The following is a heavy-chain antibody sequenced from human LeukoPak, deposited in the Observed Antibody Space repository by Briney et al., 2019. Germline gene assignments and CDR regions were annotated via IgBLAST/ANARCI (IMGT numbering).Heavy chain of an antibody. CDR2: VSSRSSGSTK. V-gene: IGHV3-11*04. D-gene: IGHD6-19*01. Sequence: GGSLRLSCAATGFIFSDYYMSWIRQAPGKGLEWISYVSSRSSGSTKYYADSVKGRFTVSRDNSKHTLYLQMNSLRAEDTAVYYCAKDRGWCFEYWGQGTVVTVSS. CDR3: AKDRGWCFEY. J-gene: IGHJ4*02. CDR1: GFIFSDYY.